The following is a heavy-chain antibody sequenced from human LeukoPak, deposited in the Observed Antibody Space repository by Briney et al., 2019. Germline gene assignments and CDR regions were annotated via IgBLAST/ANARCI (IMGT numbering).Heavy chain of an antibody. D-gene: IGHD3-22*01. J-gene: IGHJ4*02. CDR3: ARVGLYYYDSSGYFDY. CDR1: GGSISSYY. Sequence: SETLSLTCTVSGGSISSYYWSWIRQPPGKGLEWIGYIYYSGSTNYNPSLKSRVTMSVDTSKNQFSLKLSSVTAADTAVYHCARVGLYYYDSSGYFDYWGQGTLVTVSS. V-gene: IGHV4-59*01. CDR2: IYYSGST.